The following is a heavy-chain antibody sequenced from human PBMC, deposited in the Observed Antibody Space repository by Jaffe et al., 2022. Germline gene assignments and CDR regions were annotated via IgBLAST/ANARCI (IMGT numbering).Heavy chain of an antibody. V-gene: IGHV3-66*02. CDR3: ARERGSYYTDAFDI. CDR2: IYSGGST. J-gene: IGHJ3*02. D-gene: IGHD1-26*01. CDR1: GFTVSSNY. Sequence: EVQLVESGGGLVQPGGSLRLSCAASGFTVSSNYMSWVRQAPGKGLEWVSVIYSGGSTYYADSVKGRFTISRDNSKNTLYLQMNSLRAEDTAVYYCARERGSYYTDAFDIWGQGTMVTVSS.